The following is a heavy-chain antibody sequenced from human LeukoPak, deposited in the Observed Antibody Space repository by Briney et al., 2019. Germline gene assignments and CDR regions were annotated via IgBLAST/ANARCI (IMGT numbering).Heavy chain of an antibody. J-gene: IGHJ4*02. D-gene: IGHD3/OR15-3a*01. CDR2: ISHSGST. V-gene: IGHV4-34*01. Sequence: PSETLSLTCAVYGGSFSGYYWSWIRQPPGKGLEWIGEISHSGSTNYNPSLKSRVTISVDTSKNQFSLKLSSVTAADTAVYYCARQTGSGLFILPGGQGTLVTVSS. CDR3: ARQTGSGLFILP. CDR1: GGSFSGYY.